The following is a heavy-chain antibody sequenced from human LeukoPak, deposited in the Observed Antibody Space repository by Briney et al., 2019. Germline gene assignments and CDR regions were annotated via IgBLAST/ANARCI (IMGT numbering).Heavy chain of an antibody. CDR3: ARQEDYYDSSGWRGGAFDI. V-gene: IGHV4-59*08. CDR1: GGSISSYY. CDR2: IYYSGST. D-gene: IGHD3-22*01. J-gene: IGHJ3*02. Sequence: PSETLSLTCTVSGGSISSYYWSWIRQPPGKGLEWIGYIYYSGSTNYNPSLKSRVAISVDTSKNQFSLKLSSVTAADTAVYYCARQEDYYDSSGWRGGAFDIWGQGTMVTVSS.